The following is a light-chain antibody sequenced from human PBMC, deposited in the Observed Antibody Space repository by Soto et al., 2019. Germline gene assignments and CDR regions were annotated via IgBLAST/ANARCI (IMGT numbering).Light chain of an antibody. J-gene: IGKJ2*01. Sequence: DIQMTQSPSTLSASVGDTVTITCRASQSISTWLAWYQQKPGKAPNLLIYQASSLEAGVPPTFSGSGSGTEFTLTISSLQPDDFATYYCQQFNTYPYTFDQGTKLEI. V-gene: IGKV1-5*03. CDR1: QSISTW. CDR3: QQFNTYPYT. CDR2: QAS.